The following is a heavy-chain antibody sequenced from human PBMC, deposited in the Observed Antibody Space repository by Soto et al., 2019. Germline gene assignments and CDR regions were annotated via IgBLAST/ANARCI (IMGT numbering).Heavy chain of an antibody. CDR3: ARFYGSGSYPYDY. CDR1: GYTFTAYG. J-gene: IGHJ4*02. V-gene: IGHV1-18*01. D-gene: IGHD3-10*01. Sequence: ASVKVSCKASGYTFTAYGITWVRQAPGQGLEWMGWISPYNGNTNYAQKLQGRVTMTTDTSTSTAFMDLRSPRSDDTAVYYCARFYGSGSYPYDYWGQGTLVTVS. CDR2: ISPYNGNT.